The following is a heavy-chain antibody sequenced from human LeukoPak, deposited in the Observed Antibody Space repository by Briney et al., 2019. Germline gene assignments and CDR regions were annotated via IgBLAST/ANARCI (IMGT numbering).Heavy chain of an antibody. Sequence: GGSLRLSCAASGFTFSNAWMSWVRQAPGKGLEWVGRIKSKTDGGTTDYAAPVKGRFTISRDDSKNTLYLQMNSLKTEDTAVYYCTTDFGSGSYYDHSDYWGQGTLVTVSS. CDR1: GFTFSNAW. V-gene: IGHV3-15*01. J-gene: IGHJ4*02. D-gene: IGHD1-26*01. CDR3: TTDFGSGSYYDHSDY. CDR2: IKSKTDGGTT.